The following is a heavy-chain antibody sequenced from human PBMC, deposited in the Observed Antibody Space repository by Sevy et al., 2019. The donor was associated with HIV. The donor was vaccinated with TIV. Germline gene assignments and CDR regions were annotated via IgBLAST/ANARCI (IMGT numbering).Heavy chain of an antibody. CDR1: GFTFSSYS. V-gene: IGHV3-21*01. CDR2: ISSSSSYI. J-gene: IGHJ6*02. D-gene: IGHD5-12*01. Sequence: GGSLRLSCAASGFTFSSYSMNWVRQAPGKGLEWLSSISSSSSYIYYADSVKGRFTISRDNAKNSLYLQMNSLRAEDTAVYYCASAPEHRGYVTAIGYYYYYGMDVWGQGTTVTVSS. CDR3: ASAPEHRGYVTAIGYYYYYGMDV.